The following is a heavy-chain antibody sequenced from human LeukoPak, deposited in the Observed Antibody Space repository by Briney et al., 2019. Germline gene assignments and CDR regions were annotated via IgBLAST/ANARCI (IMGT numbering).Heavy chain of an antibody. CDR2: ISSSGTYI. D-gene: IGHD3-16*01. CDR3: PRDSGESDFDY. V-gene: IGHV3-21*01. J-gene: IGHJ4*02. CDR1: EFTFSRYS. Sequence: GGSLRLSCAASEFTFSRYSMNWVRQAPGKGLEWVSYISSSGTYIYYADSVKGRFTISRDNAKKSLYSQMNSLRAEDTAVYYCPRDSGESDFDYWGQGTLVTVSS.